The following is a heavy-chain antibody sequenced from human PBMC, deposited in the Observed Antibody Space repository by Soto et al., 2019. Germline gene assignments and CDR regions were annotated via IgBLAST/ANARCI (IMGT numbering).Heavy chain of an antibody. Sequence: SETLSLTCTVSGGSISSYYWSWIRQPPGKGLEWIGYIYYSGSTNYNPSLKSRVTISVDTSKNQFSLKLSSVTAADTAVYYCARIAYCGGDCYHFDYWGQGTLVTVSS. CDR1: GGSISSYY. J-gene: IGHJ4*02. D-gene: IGHD2-21*01. CDR2: IYYSGST. V-gene: IGHV4-59*01. CDR3: ARIAYCGGDCYHFDY.